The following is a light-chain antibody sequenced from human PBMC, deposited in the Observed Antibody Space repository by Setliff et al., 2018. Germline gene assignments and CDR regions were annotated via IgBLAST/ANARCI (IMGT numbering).Light chain of an antibody. Sequence: QSALTQPRSVSGSPGQSVTISCTGTSSDVGGYNYVSWYQQHPGKAPKLMIYDVSKRPSGVPDRFSGSKSGNTASLTISGLQAEDEADYYCSSYAGSNNVLFGGGTKVTVL. V-gene: IGLV2-11*01. J-gene: IGLJ2*01. CDR1: SSDVGGYNY. CDR2: DVS. CDR3: SSYAGSNNVL.